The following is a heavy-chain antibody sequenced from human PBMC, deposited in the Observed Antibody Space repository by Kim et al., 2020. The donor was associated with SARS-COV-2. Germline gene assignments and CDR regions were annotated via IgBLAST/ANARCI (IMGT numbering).Heavy chain of an antibody. CDR3: AKVIGYSSSETWDV. CDR2: ISYDGSNK. V-gene: IGHV3-30*18. J-gene: IGHJ6*02. D-gene: IGHD6-13*01. Sequence: GGSLRLSCAASGFTFSSYGMHWVRQAPGKGLEWVAVISYDGSNKYYADSVKGRFTISRDNSKNTLYLQMNSLRAEDTAVYYCAKVIGYSSSETWDVWAKGPRSPSP. CDR1: GFTFSSYG.